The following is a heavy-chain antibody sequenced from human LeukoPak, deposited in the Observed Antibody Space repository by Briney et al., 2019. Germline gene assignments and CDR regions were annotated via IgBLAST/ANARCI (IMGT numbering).Heavy chain of an antibody. D-gene: IGHD6-13*01. Sequence: GGSLRLSCAASGFTVSSNYMSWVRQAPGKGLEWVSAISGSGGSTYYADSVKGRFTISRDNSKNTLYLQMSSLRAEDTAVYYCAKVNPYSSSWYVFDYWGQGTLVTVSS. CDR3: AKVNPYSSSWYVFDY. V-gene: IGHV3-23*01. J-gene: IGHJ4*02. CDR2: ISGSGGST. CDR1: GFTVSSNY.